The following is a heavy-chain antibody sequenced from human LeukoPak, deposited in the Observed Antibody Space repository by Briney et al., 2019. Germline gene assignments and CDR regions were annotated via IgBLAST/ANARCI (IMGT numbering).Heavy chain of an antibody. Sequence: SVKVFFKASGCTFSSYAISWVRQAPAQGLEWMGGIIPIFGTANYAQKFQGRVTITTDESTSIAYMELSSLSSEDTAVYYCASGVYGDYGPFDYWGQGTLVTVSS. V-gene: IGHV1-69*05. CDR3: ASGVYGDYGPFDY. D-gene: IGHD4-17*01. CDR1: GCTFSSYA. CDR2: IIPIFGTA. J-gene: IGHJ4*02.